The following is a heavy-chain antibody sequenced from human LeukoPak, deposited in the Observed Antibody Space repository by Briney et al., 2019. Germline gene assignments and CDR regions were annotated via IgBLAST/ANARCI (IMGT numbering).Heavy chain of an antibody. V-gene: IGHV4-30-2*01. D-gene: IGHD5-12*01. Sequence: SETLSLTCAVSGGSISSGGYSWSWIRQPPGKGLEWIGYIYHSGSTYCNPSLKSRVTISVDRSKNQFSLKLSSVTAADTAVYYCARYSGYDLFDYWGQGTLVTVSS. CDR1: GGSISSGGYS. J-gene: IGHJ4*02. CDR3: ARYSGYDLFDY. CDR2: IYHSGST.